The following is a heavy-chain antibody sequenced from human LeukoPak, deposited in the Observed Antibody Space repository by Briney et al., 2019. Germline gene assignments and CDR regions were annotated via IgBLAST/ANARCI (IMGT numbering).Heavy chain of an antibody. CDR3: AKDMKDSYVVPAATFDY. D-gene: IGHD2-2*01. CDR1: GFIFSNYA. V-gene: IGHV3-30*04. Sequence: GGSLRLSCAASGFIFSNYAMHWVRQAAGKGLEWVAVISYDGSNKNYADSVKGRFTISRDNSKNTLYLQMNSLRAEDTAVYYCAKDMKDSYVVPAATFDYWGQGTLVTVSS. J-gene: IGHJ4*02. CDR2: ISYDGSNK.